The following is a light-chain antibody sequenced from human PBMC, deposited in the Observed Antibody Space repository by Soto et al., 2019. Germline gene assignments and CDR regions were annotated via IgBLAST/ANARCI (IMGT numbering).Light chain of an antibody. CDR2: AAS. V-gene: IGKV1-39*01. CDR3: QQSYSTPIT. Sequence: DIQMTQSPSTLSASVGDRVTITCRASQTISDFLAWYQHKPGEAPKLLIYAASSLQSGVPSRFSGSGSGTDFTLTISSLQPEDFATYYCQQSYSTPITFGQGTRLEIK. J-gene: IGKJ5*01. CDR1: QTISDF.